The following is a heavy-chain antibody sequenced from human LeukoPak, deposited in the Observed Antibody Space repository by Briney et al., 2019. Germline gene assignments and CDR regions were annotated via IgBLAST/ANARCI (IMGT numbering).Heavy chain of an antibody. CDR1: GYTLTELS. V-gene: IGHV1-24*01. CDR3: ATGRLVGATRGLDY. CDR2: FDPEDGET. Sequence: ASVKVSCKVSGYTLTELSMHWVRQAPGKGLEGRGGFDPEDGETIYAQKFQGRVTMTEDTSTDTAYMELSSLRSEDTAVYYCATGRLVGATRGLDYWGQGTLVTVSS. J-gene: IGHJ4*02. D-gene: IGHD1-26*01.